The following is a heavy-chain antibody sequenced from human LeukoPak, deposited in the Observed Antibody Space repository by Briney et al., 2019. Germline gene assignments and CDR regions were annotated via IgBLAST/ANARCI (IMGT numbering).Heavy chain of an antibody. J-gene: IGHJ5*02. CDR1: GFTFSSYG. Sequence: GGSLRLSSAASGFTFSSYGMHWVRQAPGKGLEWVAVISYDGSNKYYADSVKGRFTISRDNSKNTLYLQMNSLRAEDTAVYYCAKEKERGTAMVKGWFDPWGQGTLVTVSS. CDR2: ISYDGSNK. V-gene: IGHV3-30*18. CDR3: AKEKERGTAMVKGWFDP. D-gene: IGHD5-18*01.